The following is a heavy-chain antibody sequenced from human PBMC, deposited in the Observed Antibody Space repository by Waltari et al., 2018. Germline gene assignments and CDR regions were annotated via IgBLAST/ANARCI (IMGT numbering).Heavy chain of an antibody. V-gene: IGHV4-34*01. Sequence: QVQLQQWGAGLLKPSETLSLTCAVYGGSFSGYYWSWIRQPPGKGLEWIGEINHSGSTNYNPALKSRVTISVDTSKNQFSLKLSSGTAADTAVYYCARGSDDYSNYEFDYWGQGTLVTVSS. CDR1: GGSFSGYY. CDR2: INHSGST. J-gene: IGHJ4*02. D-gene: IGHD4-4*01. CDR3: ARGSDDYSNYEFDY.